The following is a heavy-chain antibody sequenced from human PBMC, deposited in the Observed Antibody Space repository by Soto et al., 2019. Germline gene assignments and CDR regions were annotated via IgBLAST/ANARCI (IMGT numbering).Heavy chain of an antibody. CDR2: IYWDDDK. CDR1: GLSLSTSGEA. D-gene: IGHD3-10*02. J-gene: IGHJ5*02. V-gene: IGHV2-5*02. CDR3: AHYVSTSPAGWFDP. Sequence: QITLKESGPTLVKPTQTLTLTCTFSGLSLSTSGEAAACNRQPPGKALEWLALIYWDDDKRYNPTLKTRLTMSKDTSKKQVVLTLTNMDPVDTATYYGAHYVSTSPAGWFDPWGQGILVTVSS.